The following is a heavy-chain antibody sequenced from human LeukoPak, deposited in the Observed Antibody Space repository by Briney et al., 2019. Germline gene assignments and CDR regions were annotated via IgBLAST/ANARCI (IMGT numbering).Heavy chain of an antibody. CDR1: GASINSGAYY. Sequence: SQTLSLTCTVSGASINSGAYYWTWIRQPAGKGLEWIGRIYTSGSTNYNPSLKSRVNISRDTSKNHFSLKLSSVTAADTAVYYCARGIVGYYNYYYYYMDVWGKGTTVTVSS. CDR3: ARGIVGYYNYYYYYMDV. J-gene: IGHJ6*03. D-gene: IGHD3-22*01. CDR2: IYTSGST. V-gene: IGHV4-61*02.